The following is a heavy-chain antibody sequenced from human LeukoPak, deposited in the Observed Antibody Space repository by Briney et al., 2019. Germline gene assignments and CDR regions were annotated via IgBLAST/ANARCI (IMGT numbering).Heavy chain of an antibody. D-gene: IGHD2/OR15-2a*01. CDR2: INEDASEQ. CDR1: GFIFSDYW. CDR3: ASRKSSMTRSH. J-gene: IGHJ4*02. V-gene: IGHV3-7*01. Sequence: PGGSLRLSCVASGFIFSDYWMNWVRQVPGKGLEWVANINEDASEQDYVDSVRGRFTIPRDNAKNSLYLQMNSLRAEDTAVYYFASRKSSMTRSHWGQGPWVTVSP.